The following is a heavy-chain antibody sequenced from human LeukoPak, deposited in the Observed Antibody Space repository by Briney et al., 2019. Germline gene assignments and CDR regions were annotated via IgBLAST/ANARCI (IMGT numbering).Heavy chain of an antibody. J-gene: IGHJ4*02. D-gene: IGHD3-10*02. CDR2: ISSSGSFT. V-gene: IGHV3-11*06. CDR3: AKSRVRGVYYFDY. Sequence: GGSLRLSCAASGFTFSDSYMNWIRQAPGKGLEWLSYISSSGSFTNYADSVRGRFTISRDNAKNSLYLQMNSLRAEDSAVYYCAKSRVRGVYYFDYWGQGTLVTVSS. CDR1: GFTFSDSY.